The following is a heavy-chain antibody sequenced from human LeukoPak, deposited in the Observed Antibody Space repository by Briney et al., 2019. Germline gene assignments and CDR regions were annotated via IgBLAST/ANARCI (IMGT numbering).Heavy chain of an antibody. CDR3: PRLYARSAYGAFDI. CDR2: ISYDGSNK. CDR1: GFTFSSYG. Sequence: GGSLRPSCAASGFTFSSYGMHWVREAPGKGLEWVAVISYDGSNKYYADSVKGRFTISRDNSQNTLYLQLDSLRAEDTAVYYCPRLYARSAYGAFDIWGQGTMVTISS. J-gene: IGHJ3*02. V-gene: IGHV3-30*03. D-gene: IGHD3-22*01.